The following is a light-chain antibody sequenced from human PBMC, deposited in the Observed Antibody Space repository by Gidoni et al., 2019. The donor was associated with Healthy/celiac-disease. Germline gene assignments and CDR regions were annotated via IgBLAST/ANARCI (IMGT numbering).Light chain of an antibody. J-gene: IGKJ2*01. CDR1: QSIGSS. CDR2: YAS. CDR3: HQSSSLPCMYT. V-gene: IGKV6-21*01. Sequence: EIVLTQPPDFQSVTPKEKVTITCRASQSIGSSLHWYQQKPDQSPKLLIKYASQSFSGVPSRFSGSGSGTDFTLTINSLEAEDAAMYYCHQSSSLPCMYTFGQGTKLEIK.